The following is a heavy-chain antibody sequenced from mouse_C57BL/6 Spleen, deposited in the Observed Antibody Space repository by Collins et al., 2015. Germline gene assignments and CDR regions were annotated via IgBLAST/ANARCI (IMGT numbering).Heavy chain of an antibody. Sequence: DVQLQESGPGLVKPSQSLSLTCTVTGYSITSDYAWNWIRQFPGNKLEWMGYISYSGSTSYNPSLKSRISITRDTSKNQFFLQLNSVTTEDTATYYCARDFDYWGQGTTLTVSS. CDR2: ISYSGST. CDR1: GYSITSDYA. CDR3: ARDFDY. V-gene: IGHV3-2*02. J-gene: IGHJ2*01.